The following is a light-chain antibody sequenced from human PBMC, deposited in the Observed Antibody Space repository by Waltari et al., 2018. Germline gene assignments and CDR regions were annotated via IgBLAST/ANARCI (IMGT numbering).Light chain of an antibody. J-gene: IGLJ3*02. CDR2: DVT. Sequence: QSALTQPPSASGSLGQSVTISCTGTNNDVGAYQYVSWYQQYPGKAPKLLIYDVTKRPAGVSDRLSGSKSGRTAALTVSGLQPEDEAIYSCCSYAGADSLLFGGGTKLTVL. CDR3: CSYAGADSLL. V-gene: IGLV2-8*01. CDR1: NNDVGAYQY.